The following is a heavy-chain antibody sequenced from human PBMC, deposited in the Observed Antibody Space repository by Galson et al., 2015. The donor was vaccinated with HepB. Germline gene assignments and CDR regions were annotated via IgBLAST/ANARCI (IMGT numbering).Heavy chain of an antibody. V-gene: IGHV3-30*18. D-gene: IGHD3-3*01. J-gene: IGHJ5*02. CDR2: ISYDGSNT. CDR3: AKDLFYRSGFFYLPES. CDR1: GFIFSDYN. Sequence: SLRLSCAASGFIFSDYNMHWVRQAPGKGLEWLAVISYDGSNTFYLDSVEGRFTVSRDSSKNTLFLQMSSLRPEDTAMYYCAKDLFYRSGFFYLPESWGQGTLVTVSS.